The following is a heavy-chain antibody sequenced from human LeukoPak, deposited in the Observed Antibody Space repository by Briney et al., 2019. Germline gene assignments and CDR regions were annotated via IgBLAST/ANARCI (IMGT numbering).Heavy chain of an antibody. Sequence: ASVKVSCKASGGTFSSYAISWVRQAPGQGLEWMGRIIPILGIANYTQKFQGRVTITADKSTSTAYMELSSLRSEDTAVYYCASQPEHSYGPFDYWGQGTLVTVSS. J-gene: IGHJ4*02. D-gene: IGHD5-18*01. CDR2: IIPILGIA. V-gene: IGHV1-69*04. CDR3: ASQPEHSYGPFDY. CDR1: GGTFSSYA.